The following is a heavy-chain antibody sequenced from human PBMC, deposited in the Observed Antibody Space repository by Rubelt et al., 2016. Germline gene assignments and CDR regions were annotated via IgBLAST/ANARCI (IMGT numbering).Heavy chain of an antibody. CDR3: ARAGLLWFGGNFDY. Sequence: EVQLVESGGGLVQPGGSLRLSCAASGFSFSSYWMHWVRQAPGKGLVWVSRINSDGSSTYYADSVKGRFTISRYNAKNTLYLQMNSLRAEDTAVYYCARAGLLWFGGNFDYWGQGTLVTVSS. CDR1: GFSFSSYW. D-gene: IGHD3-10*01. CDR2: INSDGSST. J-gene: IGHJ4*02. V-gene: IGHV3-74*02.